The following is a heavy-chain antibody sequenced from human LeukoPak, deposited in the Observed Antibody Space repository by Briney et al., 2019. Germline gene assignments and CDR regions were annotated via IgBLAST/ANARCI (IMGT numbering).Heavy chain of an antibody. D-gene: IGHD6-6*01. CDR1: GGSFSGYY. J-gene: IGHJ2*01. Sequence: PSETLSLTCAVYGGSFSGYYWGWIRQPPGKGPEWIGSIYSSGTTYYNPSLKSRVTISVDTSKDQFSLKLSTVTAADTAVYFCARVTREAARYWYFDLWGRGTLVTVSS. V-gene: IGHV4-34*01. CDR2: IYSSGTT. CDR3: ARVTREAARYWYFDL.